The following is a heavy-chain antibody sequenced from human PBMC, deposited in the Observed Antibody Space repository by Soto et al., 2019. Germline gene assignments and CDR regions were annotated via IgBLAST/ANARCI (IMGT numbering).Heavy chain of an antibody. CDR2: IYYSGST. D-gene: IGHD2-15*01. J-gene: IGHJ5*02. CDR1: GGSISSSSYY. Sequence: SETLSLTCTVSGGSISSSSYYWGWIRQPPGKGLEWIGSIYYSGSTYYNPSLKSRVTISVDTSKNQSSLKLSSVTAADTAVYYCARHKRHCSGGSCYRWFDPWGQGTLVTVS. CDR3: ARHKRHCSGGSCYRWFDP. V-gene: IGHV4-39*01.